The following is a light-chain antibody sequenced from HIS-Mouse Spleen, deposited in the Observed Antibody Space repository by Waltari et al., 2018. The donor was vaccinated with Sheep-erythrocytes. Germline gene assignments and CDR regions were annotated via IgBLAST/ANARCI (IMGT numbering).Light chain of an antibody. Sequence: DIVMTQSPDSLAVSLGERATINCKSSQSVLYSSNNKNYLAWYQQKPGQPPKLVIYWASTRESGVPDRFGGGGSGTDFTLTISSLQAEDVAVYYWQQYYSTLTFGGGTKVEIK. CDR1: QSVLYSSNNKNY. J-gene: IGKJ4*01. V-gene: IGKV4-1*01. CDR3: QQYYSTLT. CDR2: WAS.